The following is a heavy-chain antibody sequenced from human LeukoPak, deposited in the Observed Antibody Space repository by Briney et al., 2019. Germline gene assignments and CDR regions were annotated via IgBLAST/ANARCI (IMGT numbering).Heavy chain of an antibody. D-gene: IGHD5-18*01. CDR3: ARPGYSYGSNFDY. J-gene: IGHJ4*02. CDR2: IYHSGST. CDR1: GYFISSGYY. V-gene: IGHV4-38-2*02. Sequence: SETLSLTCTVSGYFISSGYYWGWIRQPPGKGLEWIGSIYHSGSTYYNPSLKSRVTISVDTSKNQFSLKLSSVTAADTAVYYCARPGYSYGSNFDYWGQGTLVTVSS.